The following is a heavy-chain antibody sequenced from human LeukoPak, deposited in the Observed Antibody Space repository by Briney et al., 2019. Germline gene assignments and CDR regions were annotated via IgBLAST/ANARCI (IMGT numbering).Heavy chain of an antibody. V-gene: IGHV3-9*01. D-gene: IGHD6-19*01. CDR1: GFTFDDYA. Sequence: PGGSLRLSCAASGFTFDDYAMHWVRQAPGKGLEWVSGISWNSGSIDYADSVKGRFTISRDNAKNSLYLQMNSLRAEDTALYYCAKDSTLVYSSGNFDYWGQGTLVTVSS. CDR3: AKDSTLVYSSGNFDY. J-gene: IGHJ4*02. CDR2: ISWNSGSI.